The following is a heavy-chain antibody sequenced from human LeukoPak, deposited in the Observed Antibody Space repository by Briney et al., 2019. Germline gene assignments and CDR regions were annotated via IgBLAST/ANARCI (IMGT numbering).Heavy chain of an antibody. CDR3: AKDITHYDSSGYYYFDY. Sequence: GGSLRLSCAASGFTFSDYYMSWIRQAPGKGLEWVSYISSSGSTIYYADSVKGRFTISRDNAKNSLYLQMNSLRAEDTALYYCAKDITHYDSSGYYYFDYWGQGTLVTVSS. D-gene: IGHD3-22*01. J-gene: IGHJ4*02. CDR1: GFTFSDYY. CDR2: ISSSGSTI. V-gene: IGHV3-11*01.